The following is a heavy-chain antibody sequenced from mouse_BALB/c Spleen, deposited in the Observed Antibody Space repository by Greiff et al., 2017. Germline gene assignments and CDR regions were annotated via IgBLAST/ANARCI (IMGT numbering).Heavy chain of an antibody. J-gene: IGHJ1*01. CDR1: GYAFSSYW. CDR2: IYPGDGDT. V-gene: IGHV1-80*01. Sequence: QVQLKQSGPELVKPGASVRISCKASGYAFSSYWMNWVKQRPGQGLEWIGQIYPGDGDTNYNGKFKGKATLTADKSSSTAYMQLSSLTSEDSAVYFCAREGGYGYWYFDVWGAGTTVTVSS. CDR3: AREGGYGYWYFDV. D-gene: IGHD2-14*01.